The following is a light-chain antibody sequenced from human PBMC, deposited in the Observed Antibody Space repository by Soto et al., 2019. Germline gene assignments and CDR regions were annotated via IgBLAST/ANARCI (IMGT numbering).Light chain of an antibody. J-gene: IGKJ2*01. CDR1: QDIHIW. CDR3: QHTDSVPYP. CDR2: SAS. V-gene: IGKV1D-12*01. Sequence: DIQMTQSPSSVSASVGDTVTITCRASQDIHIWLAWYQHKPGKAPKVLIFSASSLQDGVPSRFRGRGSGTDFTLTISSLQPEDFATYYCQHTDSVPYPFGQGTKVEIK.